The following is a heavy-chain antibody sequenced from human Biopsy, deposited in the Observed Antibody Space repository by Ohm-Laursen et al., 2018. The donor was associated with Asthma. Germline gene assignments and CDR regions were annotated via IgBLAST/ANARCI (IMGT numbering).Heavy chain of an antibody. CDR1: GYTFNSAG. CDR3: ARAVDFSHYYGIDV. V-gene: IGHV1-18*01. CDR2: ISVYNGNT. D-gene: IGHD4-23*01. J-gene: IGHJ6*02. Sequence: ASVKVSCKTSGYTFNSAGITWVRQAPGQGLEWMGWISVYNGNTKVAQKLQDRVTMITDTSTSTAYMELRSLRSDDTAVYFGARAVDFSHYYGIDVWGQGTTVTVS.